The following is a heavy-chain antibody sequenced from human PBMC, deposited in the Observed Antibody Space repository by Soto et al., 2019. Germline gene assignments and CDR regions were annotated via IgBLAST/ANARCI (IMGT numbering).Heavy chain of an antibody. J-gene: IGHJ5*02. CDR1: GGSISSSNW. Sequence: QVQLQESCPGLVKPSGTLSLTCAVSGGSISSSNWWSWVRQPPGKGLEWIGEIYHSGSTNYNPSLQIPVTISVAKSTTQSPLKLSSVTAADTAVYYCAQAGPGAYSPSHVARTYLFDPWGQGTLVTVSS. D-gene: IGHD5-12*01. V-gene: IGHV4-4*02. CDR2: IYHSGST. CDR3: AQAGPGAYSPSHVARTYLFDP.